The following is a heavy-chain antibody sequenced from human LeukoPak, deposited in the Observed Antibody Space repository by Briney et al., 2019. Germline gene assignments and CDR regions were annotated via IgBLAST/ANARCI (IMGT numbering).Heavy chain of an antibody. Sequence: SETLSLTCAVYGGSFSGYYWSWIRQPPGKGLEWIGEINHSGSTNYNPSLKSRVIISVDTSKNQFSLKLSSVTAADTAVYYCARVPRYFDWLPHKDAFDIWGQGTMVTVSS. D-gene: IGHD3-9*01. CDR3: ARVPRYFDWLPHKDAFDI. V-gene: IGHV4-34*01. J-gene: IGHJ3*02. CDR1: GGSFSGYY. CDR2: INHSGST.